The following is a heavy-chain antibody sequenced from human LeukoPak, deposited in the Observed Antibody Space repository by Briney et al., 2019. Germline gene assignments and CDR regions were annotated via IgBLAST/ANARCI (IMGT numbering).Heavy chain of an antibody. CDR3: AKVSVGPVTRGEFDY. Sequence: PGGSLRLSCSASGFTFSTYAMHWVRQAPGKGLEYVSAISSYGGSTYYADSVKGRLTISRDNSKNSLYLQMNSLRTEDTALYYCAKVSVGPVTRGEFDYWGQGTLVTVSS. CDR2: ISSYGGST. J-gene: IGHJ4*02. V-gene: IGHV3-64*04. D-gene: IGHD4-17*01. CDR1: GFTFSTYA.